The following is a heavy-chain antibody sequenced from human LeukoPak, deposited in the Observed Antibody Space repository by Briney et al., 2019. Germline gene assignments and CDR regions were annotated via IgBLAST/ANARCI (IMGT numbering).Heavy chain of an antibody. J-gene: IGHJ4*02. CDR3: ASGVGIAAADYYFDY. D-gene: IGHD6-13*01. CDR2: IIPIFGTA. Sequence: SVKVSCKASGYTFTGYYMHWVRQAPGQGLEWMGRIIPIFGTANYAQKFQGRVTITTDESTSTAYMELSSLRSEDTAVYYCASGVGIAAADYYFDYWGQGTLVTVSS. V-gene: IGHV1-69*05. CDR1: GYTFTGYY.